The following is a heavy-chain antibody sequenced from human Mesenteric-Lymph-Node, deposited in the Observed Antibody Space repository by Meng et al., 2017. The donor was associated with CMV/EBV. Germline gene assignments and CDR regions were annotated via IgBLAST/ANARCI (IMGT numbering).Heavy chain of an antibody. CDR1: GFNVRSNY. CDR2: IYSGGST. J-gene: IGHJ4*02. CDR3: AREEDYRFDY. V-gene: IGHV3-66*01. Sequence: LYCAASGFNVRSNYMSWVRQAPGKGLEWVSVIYSGGSTYYADSVKGRFTISRDNSKNTLYLQMNSLRAEDTAVYYCAREEDYRFDYWGQGTLVTVSS. D-gene: IGHD3-16*01.